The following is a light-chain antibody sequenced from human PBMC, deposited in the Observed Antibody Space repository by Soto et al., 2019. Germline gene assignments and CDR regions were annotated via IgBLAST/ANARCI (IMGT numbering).Light chain of an antibody. J-gene: IGKJ1*01. Sequence: EIVLTQSPGTLSLSPGERATLSCRASQSVSSSYLAWYQQKPGQAPRLLIYGASSRATGIPDRFSGSGSGTDFTLTISRLEPEDFAVYYCQQYGSSPGPPLTFGQGTKVEIK. CDR3: QQYGSSPGPPLT. V-gene: IGKV3-20*01. CDR2: GAS. CDR1: QSVSSSY.